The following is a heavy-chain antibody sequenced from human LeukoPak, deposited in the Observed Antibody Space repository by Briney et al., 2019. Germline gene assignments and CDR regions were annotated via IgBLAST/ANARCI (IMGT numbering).Heavy chain of an antibody. Sequence: SETLSLTCAVYGGSFSGYYWSWIRQPPGKGLEWIGEINHNGSTNYNPSLKSRVTISVDTSKNQFSLKLSSVTAADTAVYYCARDSWNYGSSMDVWGQGTTVTVSS. D-gene: IGHD1-7*01. J-gene: IGHJ6*02. CDR3: ARDSWNYGSSMDV. CDR1: GGSFSGYY. CDR2: INHNGST. V-gene: IGHV4-34*01.